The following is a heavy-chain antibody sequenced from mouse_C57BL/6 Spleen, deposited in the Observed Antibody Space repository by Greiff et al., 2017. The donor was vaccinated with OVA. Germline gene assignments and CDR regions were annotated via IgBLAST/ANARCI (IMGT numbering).Heavy chain of an antibody. CDR2: IYPGDGDT. CDR3: ARWDYYGSSYAGVFFDY. V-gene: IGHV1-80*01. CDR1: GYAFSSYW. J-gene: IGHJ2*01. Sequence: QVQLQQSGAELVKPGASVKISCKASGYAFSSYWMNWVKQRPGKGLEWIGQIYPGDGDTNYNGKFKGKATLTADKSSSTAYMQLSSLTSEDSAVYFCARWDYYGSSYAGVFFDYWGQGTTLTVSS. D-gene: IGHD1-1*01.